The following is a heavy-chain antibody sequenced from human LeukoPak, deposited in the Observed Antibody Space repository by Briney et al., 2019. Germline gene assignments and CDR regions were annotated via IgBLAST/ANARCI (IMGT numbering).Heavy chain of an antibody. V-gene: IGHV3-9*01. CDR1: GFTFDDYA. J-gene: IGHJ4*02. Sequence: GGSLRLSCAASGFTFDDYAMHWVRQAPGKGLEWVSGISWNSGSIGYADSVKGRFTISRDNAKNSLHLQMNSLRAEDSALYYCGRLGYSSGEFDYWGQGTLVTVSS. D-gene: IGHD2-15*01. CDR3: GRLGYSSGEFDY. CDR2: ISWNSGSI.